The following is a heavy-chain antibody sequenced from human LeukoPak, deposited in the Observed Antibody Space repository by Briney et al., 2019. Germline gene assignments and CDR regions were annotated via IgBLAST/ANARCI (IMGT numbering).Heavy chain of an antibody. D-gene: IGHD3-22*01. CDR1: GFTFSSYA. V-gene: IGHV3-30-3*01. J-gene: IGHJ4*02. CDR3: ARDSGYYYDSSGYYYDY. Sequence: PGGSLRLSCAASGFTFSSYAMHWVRQAPGKGLEWVAVISYDGSNKYYADSVKGRFTISRDNSKNTLYLQMNSLRAEDTAVYYCARDSGYYYDSSGYYYDYWGQGTLVTVPS. CDR2: ISYDGSNK.